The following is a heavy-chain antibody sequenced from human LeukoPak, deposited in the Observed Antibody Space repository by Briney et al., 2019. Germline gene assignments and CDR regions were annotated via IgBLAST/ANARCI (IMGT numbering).Heavy chain of an antibody. CDR1: GFTFSNYW. D-gene: IGHD4-17*01. CDR2: INRDGRST. Sequence: PGGSLRLSCAASGFTFSNYWMHWVRQPPGKGLVWVSRINRDGRSTNYADSVKGRFTISRDNAKNTVFLQMNSLRAEDTAVYYCALPLRDGDFYFDYWGQGALVTVSS. V-gene: IGHV3-74*01. J-gene: IGHJ4*02. CDR3: ALPLRDGDFYFDY.